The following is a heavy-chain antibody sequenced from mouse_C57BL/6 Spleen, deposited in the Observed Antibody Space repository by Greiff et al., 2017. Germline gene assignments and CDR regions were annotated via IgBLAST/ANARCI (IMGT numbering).Heavy chain of an antibody. CDR2: IDPSDSET. Sequence: QVQLQQPGAELVRPGSSVKLSCKASGYTFTSYWMHWVKQRPIQGLEWIGNIDPSDSETNYNQKFKDKATLTVDKSSSTAYMQLSSLTSEDSAVYYCARAYDYDGYFDVWGTGTTVTVSS. V-gene: IGHV1-52*01. D-gene: IGHD2-4*01. CDR3: ARAYDYDGYFDV. CDR1: GYTFTSYW. J-gene: IGHJ1*03.